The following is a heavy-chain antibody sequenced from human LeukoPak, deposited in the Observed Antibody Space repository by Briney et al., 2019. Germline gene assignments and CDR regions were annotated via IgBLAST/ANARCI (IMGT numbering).Heavy chain of an antibody. Sequence: GSLRLSCAASGFTFSDYYMSWIRQAPGKGPEWVSYISSSGSTIYYADSVKGRFTISRDNAKNSLYLQMNSLRAEDTAVYYCARERSYYDSSGYYWGQGTLVTVSS. CDR1: GFTFSDYY. CDR2: ISSSGSTI. CDR3: ARERSYYDSSGYY. J-gene: IGHJ4*02. V-gene: IGHV3-11*04. D-gene: IGHD3-22*01.